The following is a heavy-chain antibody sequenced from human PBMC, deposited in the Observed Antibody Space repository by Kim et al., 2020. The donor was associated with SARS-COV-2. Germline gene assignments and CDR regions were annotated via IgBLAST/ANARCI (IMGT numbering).Heavy chain of an antibody. V-gene: IGHV1-2*02. D-gene: IGHD6-13*01. CDR2: INPNSGGT. CDR3: ARVAAAGNLRTEIGY. Sequence: ASVKVSCKASGYTFTGYYMHWVRQAPGQGLEWMGWINPNSGGTNYAQKFQGRVTMTRDTSISTAYMELSRLRSDDTAVYYCARVAAAGNLRTEIGYWGQGTLVTVSS. CDR1: GYTFTGYY. J-gene: IGHJ4*02.